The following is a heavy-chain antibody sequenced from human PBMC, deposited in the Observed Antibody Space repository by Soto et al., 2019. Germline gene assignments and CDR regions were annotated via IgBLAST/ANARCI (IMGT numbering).Heavy chain of an antibody. V-gene: IGHV4-4*02. CDR2: IYHSGST. CDR3: ARAGDYPLTGAFDV. D-gene: IGHD4-17*01. J-gene: IGHJ3*01. Sequence: QVQLQESGPGLVKPSGTLSLTCAVSGGSISSNNWWSWVRQPPGKGVEWIGEIYHSGSTNYNPSLKSRVTMSVDKSKNEFSLKLGSVTAADTAMYYCARAGDYPLTGAFDVWGQGTMVTVSS. CDR1: GGSISSNNW.